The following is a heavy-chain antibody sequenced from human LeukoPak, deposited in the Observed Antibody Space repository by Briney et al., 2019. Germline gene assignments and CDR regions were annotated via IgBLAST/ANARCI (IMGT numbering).Heavy chain of an antibody. V-gene: IGHV1-2*04. D-gene: IGHD1-14*01. CDR2: INPNSGGT. Sequence: ASVKVSCKASGYTFTGYYMHWVRQVPGQGLEWMGWINPNSGGTNYAQKFQGWVTMTRDTSTSTVYMELNSLRSEDTAVYYCARGPEMIGAFDIWGQGTMVTVSS. J-gene: IGHJ3*02. CDR3: ARGPEMIGAFDI. CDR1: GYTFTGYY.